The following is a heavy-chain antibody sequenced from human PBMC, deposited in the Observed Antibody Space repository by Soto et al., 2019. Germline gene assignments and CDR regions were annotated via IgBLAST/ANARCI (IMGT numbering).Heavy chain of an antibody. CDR1: GYTFTTYG. D-gene: IGHD3-16*01. V-gene: IGHV1-18*01. J-gene: IGHJ6*02. CDR2: ISGYDGHT. CDR3: AREGEIPYYYYGLDV. Sequence: QVQLVQSGAEVRKPGASVKVSCKASGYTFTTYGISWVRQAPGQGLEWMGWISGYDGHTKYAQKFQGRIIMTTDTAKSTVYMDLRSLRSDDTAVYYCAREGEIPYYYYGLDVWGQGTTVTVSS.